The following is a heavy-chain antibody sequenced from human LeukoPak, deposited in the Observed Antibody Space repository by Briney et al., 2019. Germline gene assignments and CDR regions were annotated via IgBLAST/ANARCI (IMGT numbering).Heavy chain of an antibody. Sequence: ASVKVSCKASGYTFTSYAIHWVRQAPGQRLEWMGWISAGNGNTKYSQNFQGRVTFISNTSATTAFMELSSLRSEDAAVYYCARDRGNFDYWGQGTLVTVSS. V-gene: IGHV1-3*01. CDR1: GYTFTSYA. J-gene: IGHJ4*02. CDR3: ARDRGNFDY. CDR2: ISAGNGNT.